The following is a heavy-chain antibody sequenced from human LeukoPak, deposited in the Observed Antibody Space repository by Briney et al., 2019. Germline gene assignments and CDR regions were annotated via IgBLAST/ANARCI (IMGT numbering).Heavy chain of an antibody. V-gene: IGHV1-2*02. CDR1: GYTFTDYY. J-gene: IGHJ5*02. Sequence: ASVKVSCKASGYTFTDYYMHWVRQAPGQGLEWMGWINPNSGGTNYAQKLQGRVTMTRDTSISTAYMELSRLRSDDTAVYYCARDAIAAAGTNWFDPWGQGTLVTVSS. CDR3: ARDAIAAAGTNWFDP. CDR2: INPNSGGT. D-gene: IGHD6-13*01.